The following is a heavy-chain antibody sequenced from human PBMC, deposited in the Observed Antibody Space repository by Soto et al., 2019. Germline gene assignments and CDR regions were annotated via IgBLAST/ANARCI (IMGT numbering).Heavy chain of an antibody. V-gene: IGHV4-30-4*01. CDR1: GDSISSNNNY. D-gene: IGHD5-18*01. J-gene: IGHJ5*02. Sequence: QVQLQESGPGLVKPSQTLSLTCTVSGDSISSNNNYWSWIRQPPGEGLEWIGFISYSGTTSYSPSLKSRVALSLDTAKNQFSLSLSSVTAADTAVYFCASGRGYSYGLDPWGQGTLVTVSS. CDR2: ISYSGTT. CDR3: ASGRGYSYGLDP.